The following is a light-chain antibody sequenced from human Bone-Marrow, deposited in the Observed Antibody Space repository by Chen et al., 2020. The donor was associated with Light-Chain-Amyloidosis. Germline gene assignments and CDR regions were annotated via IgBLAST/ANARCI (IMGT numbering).Light chain of an antibody. J-gene: IGLJ2*01. V-gene: IGLV2-14*01. CDR3: SSYTSSSTLVV. CDR2: DVS. Sequence: QSALTQPASASGSPGQSITISCTGTRSDVGCYNYVSWYQQHPGKAPKLMIYDVSNRPSGVSNRFSGSKSGNTASLTISGLQAEDEADYYCSSYTSSSTLVVFGGGTKLTVL. CDR1: RSDVGCYNY.